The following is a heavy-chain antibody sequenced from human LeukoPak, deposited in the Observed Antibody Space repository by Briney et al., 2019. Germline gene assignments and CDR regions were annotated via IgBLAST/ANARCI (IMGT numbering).Heavy chain of an antibody. CDR2: IRYDGSNK. CDR1: GFTVSSNY. CDR3: AKDSSGYRGVGY. J-gene: IGHJ4*02. Sequence: PGGSLRLSCAASGFTVSSNYMSWVRQAPGKGLEWVAFIRYDGSNKYYADSVKGRFTISRDNSKNTLYLQMNSLRAEDTAVYYCAKDSSGYRGVGYWGQGTLVTVSS. D-gene: IGHD5-18*01. V-gene: IGHV3-30*02.